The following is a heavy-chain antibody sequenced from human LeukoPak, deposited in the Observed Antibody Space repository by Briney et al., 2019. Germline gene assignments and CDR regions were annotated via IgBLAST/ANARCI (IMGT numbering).Heavy chain of an antibody. CDR1: GFIVSNNY. V-gene: IGHV3-53*01. D-gene: IGHD5-18*01. CDR2: LYNAGST. Sequence: GGSLRLSCVASGFIVSNNYMSWVRQAPGKGLEWVSVLYNAGSTYYADSVKGRFTISRDNSKNTLYLQMNSLRAEDTAVYYCAREDTAMVTGAFDIWGQGTMVTVSS. CDR3: AREDTAMVTGAFDI. J-gene: IGHJ3*02.